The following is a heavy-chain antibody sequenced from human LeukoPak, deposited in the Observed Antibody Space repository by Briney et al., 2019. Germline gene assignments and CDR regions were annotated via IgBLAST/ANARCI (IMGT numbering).Heavy chain of an antibody. CDR1: GGSISSGSYY. CDR3: ARALLESGYSQGAWFDP. Sequence: PSQTLSLTCTVSGGSISSGSYYWSWIRQPAGKGLEWIGRIYTSGSTNYNPSLKSRVTISVDTSKNQFSLKLSSVTAADTAVYYCARALLESGYSQGAWFDPWGQGTLVTVSS. D-gene: IGHD3-3*01. J-gene: IGHJ5*02. V-gene: IGHV4-61*02. CDR2: IYTSGST.